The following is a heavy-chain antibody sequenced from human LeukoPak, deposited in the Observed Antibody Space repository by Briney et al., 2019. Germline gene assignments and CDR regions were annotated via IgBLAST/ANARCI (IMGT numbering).Heavy chain of an antibody. CDR2: IYTSGST. J-gene: IGHJ4*02. V-gene: IGHV4-4*07. CDR3: ARNLGQTWGTVTTDLWYFDH. CDR1: GGSISSYY. D-gene: IGHD4-11*01. Sequence: SETLSLTCTVSGGSISSYYWSWIRQPAGKGLEWIGRIYTSGSTNYNPSLKSRVTISVDKSKNQFSLKLSSVTAADTAVYYCARNLGQTWGTVTTDLWYFDHWGQGTLVPVSS.